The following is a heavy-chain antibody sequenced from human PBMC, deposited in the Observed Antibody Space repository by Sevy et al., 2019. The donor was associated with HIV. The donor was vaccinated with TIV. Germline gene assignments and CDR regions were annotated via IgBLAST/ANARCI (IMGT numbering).Heavy chain of an antibody. J-gene: IGHJ6*02. D-gene: IGHD3-22*01. V-gene: IGHV3-30*18. Sequence: GGSLRLSCAASGFIFSNYGMEWVRQAPGKGLEWVAVISFVGSNKYYADSVKGRLTISRDNSKNTVYLQMNSLRTEDTALYYCAKLGGWLFMPNYYYGMDVWGQGTTVTVSS. CDR3: AKLGGWLFMPNYYYGMDV. CDR1: GFIFSNYG. CDR2: ISFVGSNK.